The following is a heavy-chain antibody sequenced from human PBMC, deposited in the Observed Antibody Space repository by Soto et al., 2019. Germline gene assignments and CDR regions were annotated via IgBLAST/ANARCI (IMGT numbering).Heavy chain of an antibody. CDR1: GGSISSYY. V-gene: IGHV4-59*01. Sequence: PSETLSLTCTVSGGSISSYYWSWIRQPPGKGLEWIGYIYYSGSTNYNPSLKSRVTISVDTSKNQFSLKLSSVTAADTAVYYCAREGREYQLLRFNYYYYYMDVWGKGTTVTVSS. D-gene: IGHD2-2*01. J-gene: IGHJ6*03. CDR2: IYYSGST. CDR3: AREGREYQLLRFNYYYYYMDV.